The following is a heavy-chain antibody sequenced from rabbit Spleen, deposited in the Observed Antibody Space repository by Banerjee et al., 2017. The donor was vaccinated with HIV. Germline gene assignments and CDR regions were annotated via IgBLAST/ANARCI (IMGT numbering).Heavy chain of an antibody. V-gene: IGHV1S45*01. CDR3: ARDAGSGDYIDVYFDL. CDR1: GFSFSDRDV. Sequence: QEQLVESGGGLVQPEGSLTLTCKASGFSFSDRDVMCWVRQAPGKGLEWISCIAGSSSGFTYSATWAKGRFTCSKTSSTTVTLQMTSLTVADTATYFCARDAGSGDYIDVYFDLWGQGTLVTVS. D-gene: IGHD8-1*01. CDR2: IAGSSSGFT. J-gene: IGHJ4*01.